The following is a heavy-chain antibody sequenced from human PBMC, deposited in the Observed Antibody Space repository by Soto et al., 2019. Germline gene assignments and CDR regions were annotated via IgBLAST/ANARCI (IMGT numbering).Heavy chain of an antibody. V-gene: IGHV3-74*01. CDR1: GFTFSTHW. D-gene: IGHD1-1*01. Sequence: GGSLRLSCAASGFTFSTHWMHWVRQAPGKGLVWVSRINGDGSQTTYADSVKGRLTISRDSSKTTVYLQMNDLRPDDTAVYYCATWHEREHAYDVWGQGTTVTVSS. CDR3: ATWHEREHAYDV. J-gene: IGHJ3*01. CDR2: INGDGSQT.